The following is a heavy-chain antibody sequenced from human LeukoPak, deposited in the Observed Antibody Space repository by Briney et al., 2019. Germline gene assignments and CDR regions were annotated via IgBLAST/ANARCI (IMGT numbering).Heavy chain of an antibody. J-gene: IGHJ4*02. CDR3: ATKASPGFYDY. CDR1: GGPFTNFY. Sequence: SETLSLTCAVYGGPFTNFYWTWIRRFPGKGLEWIGFIYYTGSATYSPSLERRVTMSVDTSKSQFSLQMTSVTAADTAVYYCATKASPGFYDYWGQGTLVTVSS. D-gene: IGHD2/OR15-2a*01. CDR2: IYYTGSA. V-gene: IGHV4-59*01.